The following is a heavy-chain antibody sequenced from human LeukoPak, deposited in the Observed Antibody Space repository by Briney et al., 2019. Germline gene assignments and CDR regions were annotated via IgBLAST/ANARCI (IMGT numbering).Heavy chain of an antibody. V-gene: IGHV4-39*07. J-gene: IGHJ5*02. D-gene: IGHD3-22*01. Sequence: SETLSLTCTVSGGSITSSSYYWGWIRQPPGKGLEWIGSIYYSGTTYYNPSLKSRLTISVDKSKNQFSLKLSSVTAADTAVYYCARSFLDYYDSSGYYDPWGQGTLVTVSS. CDR1: GGSITSSSYY. CDR3: ARSFLDYYDSSGYYDP. CDR2: IYYSGTT.